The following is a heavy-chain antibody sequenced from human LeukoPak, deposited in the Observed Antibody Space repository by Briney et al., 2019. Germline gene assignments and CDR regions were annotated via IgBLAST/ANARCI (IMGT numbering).Heavy chain of an antibody. J-gene: IGHJ5*02. V-gene: IGHV4-38-2*02. Sequence: SETLSLTCAVSGYSISSGYYWGWIRQPPGKGLEWIGSIYHSGSTYYNPSLKSRVIISVDMSKNQFSLKLRSVTAADTAVYYCARDVYYYDSGSYYPYKYFDPWGQGTLVTVSS. CDR1: GYSISSGYY. CDR2: IYHSGST. CDR3: ARDVYYYDSGSYYPYKYFDP. D-gene: IGHD3-10*01.